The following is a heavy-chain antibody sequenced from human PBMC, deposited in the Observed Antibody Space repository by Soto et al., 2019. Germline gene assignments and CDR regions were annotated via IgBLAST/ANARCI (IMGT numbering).Heavy chain of an antibody. CDR3: ARDIYAHYYDSSGQGDAFDI. Sequence: GASVKVSCKASGYTFTSYGISWVRQAPGQGLEWMGWISAYNGNTNYAQKLQGRVTMTTDTSTSTAYMELRSLRSDDTAVYYCARDIYAHYYDSSGQGDAFDIWGQGTMIXVSS. CDR2: ISAYNGNT. CDR1: GYTFTSYG. V-gene: IGHV1-18*01. D-gene: IGHD3-22*01. J-gene: IGHJ3*02.